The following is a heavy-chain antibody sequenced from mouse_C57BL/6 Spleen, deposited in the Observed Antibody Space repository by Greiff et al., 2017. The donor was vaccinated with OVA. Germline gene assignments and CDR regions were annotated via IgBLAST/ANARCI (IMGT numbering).Heavy chain of an antibody. CDR1: GYAFSSSW. CDR2: IYPGDGDT. Sequence: QVQLQQSGPELVRPGASVKISCKASGYAFSSSWMNWVKQRPGKGLEWIGRIYPGDGDTNYNGKFKGKATLTADQSSSTAYMQLSSLTSEDSAVYFCAREAGTSWFAYWGQGTLVTVSA. D-gene: IGHD4-1*01. J-gene: IGHJ3*01. V-gene: IGHV1-82*01. CDR3: AREAGTSWFAY.